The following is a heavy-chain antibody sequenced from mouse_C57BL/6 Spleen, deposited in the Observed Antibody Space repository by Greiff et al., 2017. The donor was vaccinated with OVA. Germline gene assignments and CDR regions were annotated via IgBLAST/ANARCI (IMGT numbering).Heavy chain of an antibody. D-gene: IGHD2-1*01. Sequence: VQLQQPGTELVKPGASGYTFTSYWMHWVKQRPGQGLEWIGNINPSNGGTNYNEKFKSKATLTVDKSSSTAYMQLSSLTSEDSAVYYCARSGGNYGYYAMDYWGQGTSVTVAS. V-gene: IGHV1-53*01. CDR3: ARSGGNYGYYAMDY. J-gene: IGHJ4*01. CDR1: GYTFTSYW. CDR2: INPSNGGT.